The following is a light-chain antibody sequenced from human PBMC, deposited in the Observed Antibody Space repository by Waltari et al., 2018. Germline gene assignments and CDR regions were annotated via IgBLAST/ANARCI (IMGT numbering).Light chain of an antibody. CDR1: QGISKY. J-gene: IGKJ2*02. V-gene: IGKV1-9*01. CDR2: AAS. Sequence: IQLTQSPTSLSASVRDSVTITCRASQGISKYLAWYQQRPGKAPKLLIFAASTLQSGVPSRFGGSGSGTDFTLTIRRLSPEDFATYYCQPINTYPCTFGQGTKVEIK. CDR3: QPINTYPCT.